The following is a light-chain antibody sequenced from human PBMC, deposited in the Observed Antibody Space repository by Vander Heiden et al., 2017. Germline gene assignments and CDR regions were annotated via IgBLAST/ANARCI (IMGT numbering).Light chain of an antibody. V-gene: IGLV2-14*01. J-gene: IGLJ2*01. CDR3: SSYTSSSTVV. CDR2: DVS. CDR1: SSDVGGYNY. Sequence: QSALTQPASVSGSPGPSITISCTGTSSDVGGYNYVSWYQQNPGKAPKLMMYDVSKRPSGVANRFSGSKSGNTASLTISGLQAEDEADYYCSSYTSSSTVVFGGGTKLTVL.